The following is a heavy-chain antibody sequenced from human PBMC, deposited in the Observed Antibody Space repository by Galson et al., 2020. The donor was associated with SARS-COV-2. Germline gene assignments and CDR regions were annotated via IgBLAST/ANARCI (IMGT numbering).Heavy chain of an antibody. V-gene: IGHV3-11*05. Sequence: GGSLRLSCAASGFTFSDYYMSWIRQAPGKGLEWVSYISRTSSYPNYADSVKGRFTISRDNAKNSLYLKMNSLRAEDTAVYYCARDGYSSSWPYDDRFDYWGQGTLVTVSS. D-gene: IGHD6-13*01. CDR3: ARDGYSSSWPYDDRFDY. CDR1: GFTFSDYY. CDR2: ISRTSSYP. J-gene: IGHJ4*02.